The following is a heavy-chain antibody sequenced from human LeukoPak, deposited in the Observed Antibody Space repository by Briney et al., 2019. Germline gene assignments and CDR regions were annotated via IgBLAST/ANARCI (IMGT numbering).Heavy chain of an antibody. D-gene: IGHD5-12*01. CDR1: GFTFSSYA. Sequence: GGSLRLSCAASGFTFSSYAMHWVRQAPGKGLEYVSAISSNGGSTYYANSVKGRFTISRDNSKNTLYLQMGSLRAEDMAVYYCARVGGRLRAYYFDYWGQGTLVTVSS. CDR2: ISSNGGST. J-gene: IGHJ4*02. CDR3: ARVGGRLRAYYFDY. V-gene: IGHV3-64*01.